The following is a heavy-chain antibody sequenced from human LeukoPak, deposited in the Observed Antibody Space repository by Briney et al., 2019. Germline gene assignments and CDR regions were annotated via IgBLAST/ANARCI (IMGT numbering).Heavy chain of an antibody. V-gene: IGHV3-66*01. CDR3: ARVLHKRNYDSSVYYGY. CDR2: IYSGGST. J-gene: IGHJ4*02. Sequence: GGSLRLSCAASGFTVSSNYMSWVRQAPGKGLEWVSVIYSGGSTYYADSVKGRFTISRDNSKNTLYLQMHSLRAEDTAVYYCARVLHKRNYDSSVYYGYWGQGTLVTVSS. CDR1: GFTVSSNY. D-gene: IGHD3-22*01.